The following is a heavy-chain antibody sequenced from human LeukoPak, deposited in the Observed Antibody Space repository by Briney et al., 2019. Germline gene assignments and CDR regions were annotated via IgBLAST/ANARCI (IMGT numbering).Heavy chain of an antibody. D-gene: IGHD3-22*01. CDR1: GFTFSSYA. Sequence: GRSLRLSCAASGFTFSSYAMHWVRQAPGKGLEWVAVISYDGSNKYYADSVKGRFTISRDNSKNTLYLQMNSLRAEDTAVYYCARGIDYYDSSAPSGYWGQGTLVTVSS. CDR2: ISYDGSNK. V-gene: IGHV3-30*04. J-gene: IGHJ4*02. CDR3: ARGIDYYDSSAPSGY.